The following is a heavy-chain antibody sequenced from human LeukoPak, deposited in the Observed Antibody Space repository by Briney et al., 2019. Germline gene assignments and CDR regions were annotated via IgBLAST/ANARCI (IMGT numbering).Heavy chain of an antibody. CDR3: ASGLSGYDSWNPFDY. CDR2: IIPIFGTA. V-gene: IGHV1-69*13. CDR1: GGTFSSYA. Sequence: SVKVSCKASGGTFSSYAISWVRQAPGQGLEWMGGIIPIFGTANYAQKFQGRVTITADESTITAYMELSSLRSEDTAVYYCASGLSGYDSWNPFDYWGQGTLVTVSS. D-gene: IGHD5-12*01. J-gene: IGHJ4*02.